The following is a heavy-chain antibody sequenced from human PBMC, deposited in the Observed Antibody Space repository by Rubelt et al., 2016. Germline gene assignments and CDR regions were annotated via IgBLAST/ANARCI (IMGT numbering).Heavy chain of an antibody. J-gene: IGHJ5*02. D-gene: IGHD3/OR15-3a*01. Sequence: GLVKPSETLSLTCTVSGGSISSYYWSWIRQPPGKGLEWIGYVHYSGSTDYNPSLKSRVTISVDTSKKQFSLKVRSVTAVDTAVYYCARGVSTSWTFWFDPWGQGTLVTVSS. CDR1: GGSISSYY. CDR2: VHYSGST. V-gene: IGHV4-59*08. CDR3: ARGVSTSWTFWFDP.